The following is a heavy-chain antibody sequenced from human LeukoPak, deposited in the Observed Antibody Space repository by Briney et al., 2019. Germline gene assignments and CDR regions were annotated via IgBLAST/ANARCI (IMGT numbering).Heavy chain of an antibody. V-gene: IGHV4-4*07. J-gene: IGHJ4*02. Sequence: TQTLSLTCTVSGGSLSSYYTSWIRQPAGKGLEWIGRVYTSSGNTNYNPSLKSRVTLSVETSKNQFPLTLSPLTAADPAVIYFARGERQTTVTDGWGIDYWGEGTLVTVSS. CDR1: GGSLSSYY. CDR3: ARGERQTTVTDGWGIDY. D-gene: IGHD4-17*01. CDR2: VYTSSGNT.